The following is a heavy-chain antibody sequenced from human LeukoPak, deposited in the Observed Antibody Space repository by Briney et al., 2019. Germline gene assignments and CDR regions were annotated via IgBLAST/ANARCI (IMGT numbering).Heavy chain of an antibody. V-gene: IGHV3-66*01. D-gene: IGHD3-3*01. Sequence: GGSLRLSCAASGFAVNSNYMSWVRQAPGKGLEWVSVIYSAGTTSYADSVKGRLSISRDNSKNTLYLHMDSLRAEDTAVYYCAGGVLPYYFDYWGQGTLVTVSA. CDR1: GFAVNSNY. J-gene: IGHJ4*02. CDR2: IYSAGTT. CDR3: AGGVLPYYFDY.